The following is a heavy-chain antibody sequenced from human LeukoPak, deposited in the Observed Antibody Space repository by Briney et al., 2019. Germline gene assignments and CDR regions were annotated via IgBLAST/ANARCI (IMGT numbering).Heavy chain of an antibody. CDR2: ITGSGGRT. D-gene: IGHD1-26*01. V-gene: IGHV3-23*01. Sequence: QPGGSLRLSCAASGFTFSNYAMSWVRQAPGRGLEWVSTITGSGGRTYYAESVRGRFTISRDDSKNTLYLQVDTLRAEDTAVYYCAKRDRSVGSTYFENWGQGTLVTVSS. CDR1: GFTFSNYA. CDR3: AKRDRSVGSTYFEN. J-gene: IGHJ4*02.